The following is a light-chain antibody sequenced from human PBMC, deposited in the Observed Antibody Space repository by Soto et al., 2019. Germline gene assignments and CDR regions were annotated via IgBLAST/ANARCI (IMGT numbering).Light chain of an antibody. V-gene: IGKV2-40*01. Sequence: DIVMTQTPLSLPVTPGEPASISCRSSQSLLQSDDGNTYLDWYLQKPGQSPHLLIYTRSYRASGVPDRFSGSGSGTDFTLKISRVEAEDVGVYYCMQCIEFPWTFGQGTKVEIK. CDR3: MQCIEFPWT. J-gene: IGKJ1*01. CDR2: TRS. CDR1: QSLLQSDDGNTY.